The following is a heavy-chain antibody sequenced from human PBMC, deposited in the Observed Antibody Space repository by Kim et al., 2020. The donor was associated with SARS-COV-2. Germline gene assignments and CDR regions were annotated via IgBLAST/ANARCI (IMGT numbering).Heavy chain of an antibody. Sequence: GGSLRLFCAASGFTFSDYYMSWIRQAPGKGLEWVSYISSSGSTIYYADSVKGRFTISRDNAKNSLYLQMNSLRAEDTAVYYCARAFGPLEMATIDYYYGMDVWGQGTTVTVSS. V-gene: IGHV3-11*01. CDR3: ARAFGPLEMATIDYYYGMDV. J-gene: IGHJ6*02. D-gene: IGHD5-12*01. CDR2: ISSSGSTI. CDR1: GFTFSDYY.